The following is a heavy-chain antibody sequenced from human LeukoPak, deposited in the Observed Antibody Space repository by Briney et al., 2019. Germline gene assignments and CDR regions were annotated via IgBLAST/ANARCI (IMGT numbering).Heavy chain of an antibody. CDR1: GYTFTSYD. Sequence: GASVKVSCKASGYTFTSYDINWVRQATGQGLEWMGWINLNSGDTSYAQKFQGRVTMTRDTSTSTVYMELSSLRSEDTAVYYCARRGPTRIYYYMDVWGKGTTVTVSS. CDR2: INLNSGDT. V-gene: IGHV1-8*01. J-gene: IGHJ6*03. CDR3: ARRGPTRIYYYMDV. D-gene: IGHD2/OR15-2a*01.